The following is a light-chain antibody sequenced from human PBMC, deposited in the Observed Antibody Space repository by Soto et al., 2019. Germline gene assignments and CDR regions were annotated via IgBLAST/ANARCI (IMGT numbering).Light chain of an antibody. Sequence: QSVLTQPPSVSAAPGQKVTISCSGSSSNIGGNSVSWYQQLPGTAPKLLIYDNNKRPSGIPDRFSGSKSGTSATLGITGLQTGDEADYYCGTWDSSLSAGIYVFGTGTKVTVL. V-gene: IGLV1-51*01. CDR1: SSNIGGNS. CDR3: GTWDSSLSAGIYV. J-gene: IGLJ1*01. CDR2: DNN.